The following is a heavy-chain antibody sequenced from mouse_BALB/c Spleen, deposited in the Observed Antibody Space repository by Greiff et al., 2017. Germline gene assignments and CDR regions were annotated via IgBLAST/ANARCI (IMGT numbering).Heavy chain of an antibody. V-gene: IGHV1S81*02. CDR3: TMGGAYYRYDWFAY. CDR2: INPSNGGT. J-gene: IGHJ3*01. D-gene: IGHD2-14*01. Sequence: LVESGAELVKPGASVKLSCKASGYTFTSYYMYWVKQRPGQGLEWIGEINPSNGGTNFNEKFKSKATLTVDKSSSTAYMQLSSLTSEDSAVYYCTMGGAYYRYDWFAYWGQGTLVTVSA. CDR1: GYTFTSYY.